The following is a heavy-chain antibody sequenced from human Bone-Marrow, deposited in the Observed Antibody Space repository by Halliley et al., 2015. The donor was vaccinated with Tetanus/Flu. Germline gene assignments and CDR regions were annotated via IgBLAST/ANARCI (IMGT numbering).Heavy chain of an antibody. J-gene: IGHJ5*02. CDR3: ARDLTYYATAGWLDL. CDR2: IYQRGSP. V-gene: IGHV4-30-2*01. D-gene: IGHD3-22*01. Sequence: GHIYQRGSPSYTPSPKSRLTISIDMSNNQFFLGRNSVTAADTAVYYCARDLTYYATAGWLDLWGQGTLVTVSS.